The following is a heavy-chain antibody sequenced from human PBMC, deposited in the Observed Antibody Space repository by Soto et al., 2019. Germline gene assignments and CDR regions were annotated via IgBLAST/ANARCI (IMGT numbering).Heavy chain of an antibody. CDR1: GFTFSSYT. V-gene: IGHV3-33*01. J-gene: IGHJ4*02. D-gene: IGHD2-15*01. Sequence: VQLVESGGGLVQTGRSLRLSCAASGFTFSSYTMHWVRQAPGKGLEWVALIWSDGSNKYYADSVKGRFTISRDNSKNTLYLEMNSLRAEDTAVYYSARDIPSYGGFDYWGQGTLVTVSS. CDR3: ARDIPSYGGFDY. CDR2: IWSDGSNK.